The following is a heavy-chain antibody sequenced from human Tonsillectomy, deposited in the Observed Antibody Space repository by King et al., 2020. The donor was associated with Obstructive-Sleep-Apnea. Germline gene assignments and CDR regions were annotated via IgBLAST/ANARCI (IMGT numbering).Heavy chain of an antibody. CDR2: FDPEYGET. CDR3: AIDYTGTFDY. Sequence: QLVQSGAEVKKLGASVKVSCKVSGYTLAELSIHWVRQAPGKGLEWMGGFDPEYGETLYAQKFQGRVTMTEDTSTDTAYMELSSLRSDDTAVYYCAIDYTGTFDYWGQGTLVTVSS. CDR1: GYTLAELS. V-gene: IGHV1-24*01. J-gene: IGHJ4*02.